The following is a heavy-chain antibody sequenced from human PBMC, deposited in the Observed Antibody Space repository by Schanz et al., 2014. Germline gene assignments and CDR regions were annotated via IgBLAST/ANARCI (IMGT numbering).Heavy chain of an antibody. V-gene: IGHV1-18*01. CDR3: ARDRVSFVRGPLGVD. CDR2: ISGYNGDT. Sequence: QVQLVQSGVEVKRPGASVRVSCKASGYSFTDYAIHWVRQAPGQGLEWMGWISGYNGDTNYAPKFQDRVTMTADTSTGITSLELRNLKSDDTAVYYCARDRVSFVRGPLGVDWGQRTQVIVST. J-gene: IGHJ1*01. CDR1: GYSFTDYA. D-gene: IGHD3-10*01.